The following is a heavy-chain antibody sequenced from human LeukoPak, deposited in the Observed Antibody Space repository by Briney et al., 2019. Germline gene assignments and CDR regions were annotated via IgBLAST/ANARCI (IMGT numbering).Heavy chain of an antibody. D-gene: IGHD3-10*01. CDR3: ARFYYGSGNPTY. J-gene: IGHJ4*02. CDR2: ISSSSSYT. V-gene: IGHV3-11*06. Sequence: PGGSLRLTCAASGFTFSDYYMSWIRQAPGKGLEWVSYISSSSSYTNYADSVKGRFTISRDNAKNSLYLQMNSLRAEDTAVYYCARFYYGSGNPTYWGQGTLVTVSS. CDR1: GFTFSDYY.